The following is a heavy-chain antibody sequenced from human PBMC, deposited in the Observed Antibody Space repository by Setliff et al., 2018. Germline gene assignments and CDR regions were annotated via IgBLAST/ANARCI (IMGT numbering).Heavy chain of an antibody. CDR2: IYPGDSHT. D-gene: IGHD2-15*01. CDR3: ARWDCSGDNCQSGFDY. Sequence: PGESLKISCTGSGYSFSNFWIGWVRQMPGKGLEWMGIIYPGDSHTRYSPSFQGQVTISADKSINAAYLQWSSLKASDTAMYYCARWDCSGDNCQSGFDYWGQGTRVTVSS. CDR1: GYSFSNFW. J-gene: IGHJ4*02. V-gene: IGHV5-51*01.